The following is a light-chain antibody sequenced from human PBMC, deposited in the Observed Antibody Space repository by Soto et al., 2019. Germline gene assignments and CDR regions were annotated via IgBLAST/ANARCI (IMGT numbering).Light chain of an antibody. CDR2: RAS. Sequence: EIVLTPSPGTLSLSPGERATLSSPASPFVSGTYFAWYQHKPGRAPRLLIYRASSRAAGIPDRFSGSGSGTDFTLTISGLEPEDFGVYYCHHYGSSPPFTVGPATKVDIK. J-gene: IGKJ3*01. CDR3: HHYGSSPPFT. CDR1: PFVSGTY. V-gene: IGKV3-20*01.